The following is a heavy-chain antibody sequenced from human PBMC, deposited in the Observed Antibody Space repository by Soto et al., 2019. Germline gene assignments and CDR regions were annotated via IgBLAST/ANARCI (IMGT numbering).Heavy chain of an antibody. CDR3: ATYSSSSDYYFDY. CDR2: IIPIFVTA. Sequence: ASVKVSCKASGGTFSSYAISWVRQAPGQGLEWMGGIIPIFVTANYAQKFQGRVTITADESTSTTYMELSSLRSEDTAVYYCATYSSSSDYYFDYWGQGTLVTVYS. D-gene: IGHD6-6*01. CDR1: GGTFSSYA. V-gene: IGHV1-69*13. J-gene: IGHJ4*02.